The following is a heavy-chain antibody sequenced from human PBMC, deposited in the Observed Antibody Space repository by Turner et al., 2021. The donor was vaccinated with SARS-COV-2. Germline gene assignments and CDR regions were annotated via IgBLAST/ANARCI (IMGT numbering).Heavy chain of an antibody. CDR3: AKDRNTYYYGSALDY. Sequence: EVQLLESGGGLVQPGRSLSLSCAASGFSFSIYVMSWVRQAPGRGLEWASAISGSGDNTYYTDSVKGRFTISRDNSKNTLYLQMNSLRDDDTAVYYCAKDRNTYYYGSALDYWGQGTLVTVSS. V-gene: IGHV3-23*01. CDR2: ISGSGDNT. D-gene: IGHD3-10*01. CDR1: GFSFSIYV. J-gene: IGHJ4*02.